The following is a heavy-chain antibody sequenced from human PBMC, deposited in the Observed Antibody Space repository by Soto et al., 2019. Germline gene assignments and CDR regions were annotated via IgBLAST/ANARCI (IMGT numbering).Heavy chain of an antibody. CDR1: GGSISSSNYH. V-gene: IGHV4-39*07. CDR3: ARAGGLGAVAVDY. CDR2: MYHSGST. J-gene: IGHJ4*02. Sequence: SETLSLTCTVSGGSISSSNYHWGWIRQPPGKGLEWIGYMYHSGSTYYNPSLKSRVTISVDRSKNQFSLKLSSVTAADTAMYYCARAGGLGAVAVDYWGQGTLVTVSS. D-gene: IGHD6-19*01.